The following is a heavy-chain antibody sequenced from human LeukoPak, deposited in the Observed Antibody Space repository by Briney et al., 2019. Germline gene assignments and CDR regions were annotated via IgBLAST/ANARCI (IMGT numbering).Heavy chain of an antibody. Sequence: ASVKVSCKASGYTFTSYYMHWVRQAPGQGLEWMGIINPSGGSTSYAQKFQGRVTMTRDTSTSTVYMELSSLRSEDTAVYYCATEPYYDSSEPSFDYWGQGTLVTVSS. CDR3: ATEPYYDSSEPSFDY. D-gene: IGHD3-22*01. J-gene: IGHJ4*02. CDR1: GYTFTSYY. CDR2: INPSGGST. V-gene: IGHV1-46*01.